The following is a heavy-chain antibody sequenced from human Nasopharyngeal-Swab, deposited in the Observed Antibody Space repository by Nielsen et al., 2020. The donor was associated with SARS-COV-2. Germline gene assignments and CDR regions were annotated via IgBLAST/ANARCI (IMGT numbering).Heavy chain of an antibody. V-gene: IGHV1-18*01. CDR2: ISLNNGYT. D-gene: IGHD6-19*01. J-gene: IGHJ6*02. Sequence: ASVKVSCKASGYTFTNFDISWVRQAPGQGLEWLGWISLNNGYTNYAEKFQGRVTMTTDTSTNTAYMELGSLRSDDTAMYYCARPRREYSSGWYGLDVWGQGTTVTVSS. CDR1: GYTFTNFD. CDR3: ARPRREYSSGWYGLDV.